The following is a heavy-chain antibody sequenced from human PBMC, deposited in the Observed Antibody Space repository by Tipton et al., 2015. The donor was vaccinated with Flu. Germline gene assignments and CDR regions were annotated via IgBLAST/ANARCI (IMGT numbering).Heavy chain of an antibody. CDR3: AVGYTPYYFDY. D-gene: IGHD6-13*01. J-gene: IGHJ4*02. CDR1: GFTFSHYW. Sequence: GSLRLSCATSGFTFSHYWMNWVRQPPGKELEWVANINQDGSEKHYVESVKGRFTIARDNAKKSLYPQMNSLRVEDTAVYYCAVGYTPYYFDYWGQGTLVTVSS. CDR2: INQDGSEK. V-gene: IGHV3-7*01.